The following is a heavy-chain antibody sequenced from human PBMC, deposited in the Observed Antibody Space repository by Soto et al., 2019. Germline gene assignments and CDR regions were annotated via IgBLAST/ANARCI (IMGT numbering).Heavy chain of an antibody. Sequence: QVQLVQSGAEVKKPGASVKVSCKASGYTFTSYGISWARQAPGQGLEWMGWISAYNGNTNYAQKLQGRVTMTTDTSTSTAYMELRSLRSDDTAVYYCARVRSVAGSYNWFDPWGQGTLVTVSS. CDR1: GYTFTSYG. CDR2: ISAYNGNT. J-gene: IGHJ5*02. V-gene: IGHV1-18*01. D-gene: IGHD6-19*01. CDR3: ARVRSVAGSYNWFDP.